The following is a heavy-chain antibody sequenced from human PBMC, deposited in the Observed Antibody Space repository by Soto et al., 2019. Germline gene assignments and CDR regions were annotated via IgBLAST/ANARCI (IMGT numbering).Heavy chain of an antibody. J-gene: IGHJ4*02. Sequence: PGGSLRLSCATSGFTFGEYAITWVRQAPGKGLEWIGFIRSKPHGGATQYAASLKGRFSISRDETKNIAYLQMNTLKTEDTAVYYCNRLYGDIAVVTTGTYWGRGTLVTVSS. V-gene: IGHV3-49*04. CDR1: GFTFGEYA. CDR3: NRLYGDIAVVTTGTY. CDR2: IRSKPHGGAT. D-gene: IGHD2-15*01.